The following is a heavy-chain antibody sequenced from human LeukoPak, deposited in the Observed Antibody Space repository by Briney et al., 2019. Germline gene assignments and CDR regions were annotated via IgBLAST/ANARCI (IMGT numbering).Heavy chain of an antibody. CDR3: VQGTRRGAITMVRGVIGKSYYFDS. J-gene: IGHJ4*02. D-gene: IGHD3-10*01. CDR2: IRYDGTNK. V-gene: IGHV3-30*02. CDR1: GFTFRSYG. Sequence: AGGSLRLSCAASGFTFRSYGMHWVRQAPGKGLEWVAFIRYDGTNKYYADSVKGRFTISRDNSKNTLYLQMNSLRAADTALYYCVQGTRRGAITMVRGVIGKSYYFDSWGQGTLVTVSS.